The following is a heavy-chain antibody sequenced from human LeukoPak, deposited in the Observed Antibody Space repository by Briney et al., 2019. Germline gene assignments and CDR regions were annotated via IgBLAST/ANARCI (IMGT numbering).Heavy chain of an antibody. V-gene: IGHV1-69*13. CDR3: AKDGAGIAEADPRFAP. CDR2: IIPISGTA. CDR1: GGTFSNHA. J-gene: IGHJ5*02. Sequence: ASVKVSCKASGGTFSNHAITWVRQAPGQGLEWMGGIIPISGTANYAQKFQGRVTITADDSTSTAYMELSSLRSEDTAVYYCAKDGAGIAEADPRFAPGGQGTLVPVSS. D-gene: IGHD6-13*01.